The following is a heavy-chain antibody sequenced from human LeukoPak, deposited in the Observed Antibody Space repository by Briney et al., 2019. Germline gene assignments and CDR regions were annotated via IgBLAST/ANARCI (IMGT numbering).Heavy chain of an antibody. CDR2: IYYSGST. Sequence: KPSETLSLTCTVSGGSISSYYWSWIRQPPGKGLEWIGYIYYSGSTNYNPSLKSRVTMSVDTSKNQFSLKLNSVTAADTAVYYCARDERGSVAAAGTDYWGQGTLVTVSS. D-gene: IGHD6-13*01. J-gene: IGHJ4*02. CDR1: GGSISSYY. CDR3: ARDERGSVAAAGTDY. V-gene: IGHV4-59*12.